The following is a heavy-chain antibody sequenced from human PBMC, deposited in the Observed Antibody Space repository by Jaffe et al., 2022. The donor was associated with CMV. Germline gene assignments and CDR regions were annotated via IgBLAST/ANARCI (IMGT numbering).Heavy chain of an antibody. CDR3: AIGLIAGNSPRDAFDI. CDR1: GYTFTGYY. D-gene: IGHD2-8*01. V-gene: IGHV1-2*02. CDR2: INPNSGGT. J-gene: IGHJ3*02. Sequence: QVQLVQSGAEVKKPGASVKVSCKASGYTFTGYYMHWVRQAPGQGLEWMGWINPNSGGTNYAQKFQGRVTMTRDTSISTAYMELSRLRSDDTAVYYCAIGLIAGNSPRDAFDIWGQGTMVTVSS.